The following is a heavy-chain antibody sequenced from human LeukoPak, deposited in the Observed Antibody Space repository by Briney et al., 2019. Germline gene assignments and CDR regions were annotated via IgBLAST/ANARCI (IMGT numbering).Heavy chain of an antibody. D-gene: IGHD6-13*01. CDR2: FSFSGNT. Sequence: GSLDPSCAASGFTFSRSAMTWVRPPPGKGLDWVSSFSFSGNTYYADSVKGRFTISRDNSKNMLYLQMNSLRAEDTAVYYCVKGRISEDGLDFWGQGTLVTVSS. J-gene: IGHJ4*02. V-gene: IGHV3-23*01. CDR3: VKGRISEDGLDF. CDR1: GFTFSRSA.